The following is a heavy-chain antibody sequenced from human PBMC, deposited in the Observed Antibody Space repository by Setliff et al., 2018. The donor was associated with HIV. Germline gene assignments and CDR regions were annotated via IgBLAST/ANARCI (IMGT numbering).Heavy chain of an antibody. V-gene: IGHV4-4*07. J-gene: IGHJ4*02. CDR3: ASEKVAWTVSDSFFEF. CDR1: GDSINTPFW. D-gene: IGHD2-15*01. Sequence: NPSETLSLTCTISGDSINTPFWWSWIRQPAGKGLEWIGRVTNTGDTRYNPSLKSRVTISVDTSKNKFSLKLSSVTAADTAVYYCASEKVAWTVSDSFFEFWGQGVPVTVSS. CDR2: VTNTGDT.